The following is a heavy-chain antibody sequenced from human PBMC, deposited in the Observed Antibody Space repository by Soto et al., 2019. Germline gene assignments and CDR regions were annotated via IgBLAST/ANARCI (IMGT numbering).Heavy chain of an antibody. Sequence: GASLNVSCNASGSTIICYAISWVLQAPGQGLEWMGGIIPIFGTANYAQKFQGRVTITADESTSTAYMELSSLRSEDTAVYYCARTYYYDSSGYYHLDYWGQGTLVTVSS. D-gene: IGHD3-22*01. V-gene: IGHV1-69*13. CDR1: GSTIICYA. CDR3: ARTYYYDSSGYYHLDY. J-gene: IGHJ4*02. CDR2: IIPIFGTA.